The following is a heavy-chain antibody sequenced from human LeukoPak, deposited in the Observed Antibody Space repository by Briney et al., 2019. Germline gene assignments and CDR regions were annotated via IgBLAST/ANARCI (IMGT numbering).Heavy chain of an antibody. J-gene: IGHJ4*02. CDR3: ARDPSGSSHLDY. V-gene: IGHV4-30-4*02. Sequence: SETLSLTCTVSGGSISSGDYYWSWIRQPPGKGLEWIGYIYYSGSTYYNPSLKSRVTISVDTSKNQFSLKLSSVTAADTAVYYCARDPSGSSHLDYWGRGTLVTVSS. CDR1: GGSISSGDYY. CDR2: IYYSGST. D-gene: IGHD1-26*01.